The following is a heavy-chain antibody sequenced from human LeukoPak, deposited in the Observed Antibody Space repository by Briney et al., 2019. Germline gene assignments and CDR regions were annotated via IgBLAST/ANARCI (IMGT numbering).Heavy chain of an antibody. J-gene: IGHJ4*02. CDR1: GYSFSNYW. CDR2: IYPGESDT. CDR3: ARRAYISGWYDY. D-gene: IGHD6-19*01. V-gene: IGHV5-51*01. Sequence: GESLKISCKTSGYSFSNYWIAWVRQMPGKGLEWMGIIYPGESDTRYSPSFQGHVTISADKSISTAYLQWSSLKASDTAMYYCARRAYISGWYDYWGQGTLVTVSS.